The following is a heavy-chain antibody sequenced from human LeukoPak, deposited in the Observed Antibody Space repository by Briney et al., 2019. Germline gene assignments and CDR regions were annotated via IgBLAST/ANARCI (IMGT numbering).Heavy chain of an antibody. Sequence: ASVKVSCKASGYTFTGYYMHWVRQAPGQGLEWMGWINPNSGGTNYAQKFQGWVTMTRDTSISTAYMELSRLRSDDTAVYYCARGIFLAAAGTAFDIWGQGTMVTVSS. CDR3: ARGIFLAAAGTAFDI. J-gene: IGHJ3*02. CDR1: GYTFTGYY. D-gene: IGHD6-13*01. CDR2: INPNSGGT. V-gene: IGHV1-2*04.